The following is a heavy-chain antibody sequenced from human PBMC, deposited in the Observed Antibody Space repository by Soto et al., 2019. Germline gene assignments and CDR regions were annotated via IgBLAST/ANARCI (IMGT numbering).Heavy chain of an antibody. CDR1: GGSISSGGYY. V-gene: IGHV4-61*02. D-gene: IGHD2-21*02. Sequence: PSETLSLTCTVSGGSISSGGYYWSWIRQHPGKGLERIGRIYTSGSTNYNPSLKSRVTMSVDTSKNQFSLKLSSVTAADTAVYYCATELSEYCGGDCYAFDYWGQGTLVTVSS. CDR3: ATELSEYCGGDCYAFDY. J-gene: IGHJ4*02. CDR2: IYTSGST.